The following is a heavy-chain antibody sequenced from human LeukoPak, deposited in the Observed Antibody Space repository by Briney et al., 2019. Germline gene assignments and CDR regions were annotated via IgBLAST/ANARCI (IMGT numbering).Heavy chain of an antibody. J-gene: IGHJ4*02. CDR3: ARQDGYSGYDGGFDS. CDR1: GGSISGYY. Sequence: SESLSLTCTVSGGSISGYYWSWIRQPPGKGLEWIGYIYYSGSTKYNPSLKSRVTISVDTSKNQFSLKLSSVTAADTAVYYCARQDGYSGYDGGFDSWGQGTLVTVSS. CDR2: IYYSGST. V-gene: IGHV4-59*08. D-gene: IGHD5-12*01.